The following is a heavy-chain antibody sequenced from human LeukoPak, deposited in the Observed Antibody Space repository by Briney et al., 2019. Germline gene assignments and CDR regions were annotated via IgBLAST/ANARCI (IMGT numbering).Heavy chain of an antibody. CDR3: AREEAVIGSFYI. D-gene: IGHD3-22*01. CDR1: GFTFSDYS. V-gene: IGHV3-74*01. CDR2: INSDGSST. J-gene: IGHJ3*02. Sequence: GGSLRLSCAASGFTFSDYSMNWVRQAPGKGLVWVSRINSDGSSTTYADSVKGRFTISRDNAKNTLYLQMNSLRADDTAVYYCAREEAVIGSFYIWGQGTMVTVSS.